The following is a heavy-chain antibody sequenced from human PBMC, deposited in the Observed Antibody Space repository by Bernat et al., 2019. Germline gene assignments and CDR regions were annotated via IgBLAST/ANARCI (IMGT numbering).Heavy chain of an antibody. V-gene: IGHV1-2*04. CDR3: ARAPPLKGLDV. J-gene: IGHJ6*02. CDR2: INPNSGAT. Sequence: QVQLVQSGAEVKKPGASVKVSCKAYAYTFTGYYLHWVRQAPGQGLEWMGWINPNSGATDYARKFQGWVTMTRDTSISTAYMGLSRVKSDDTAVYYCARAPPLKGLDVWGQWTTVIVSS. CDR1: AYTFTGYY.